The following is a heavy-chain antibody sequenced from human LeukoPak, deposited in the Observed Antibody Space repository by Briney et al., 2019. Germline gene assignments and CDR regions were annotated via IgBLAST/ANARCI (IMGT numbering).Heavy chain of an antibody. CDR3: ARVIAAAGTDWFDP. CDR1: GGSISSSSYY. V-gene: IGHV4-39*07. Sequence: PSETLSLTCTVSGGSISSSSYYWGWIRQPPGKGLEWIGSIYHSGSTYYNPSLKSRVTISVDTSKNQFSLKLSSVTAADTAVYYCARVIAAAGTDWFDPWGQGTLVTVSS. D-gene: IGHD6-13*01. J-gene: IGHJ5*02. CDR2: IYHSGST.